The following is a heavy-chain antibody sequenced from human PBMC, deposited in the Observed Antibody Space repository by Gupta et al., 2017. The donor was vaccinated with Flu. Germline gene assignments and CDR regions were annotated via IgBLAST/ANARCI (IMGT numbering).Heavy chain of an antibody. Sequence: RQPPGKGLGWIGTIYYSGSTYYNPSLKSRLTMSLDTSKNQFSLKLTSVIAADTAVYYCARHEPYYDSSAYFDYWGQGTLVTVSS. CDR3: ARHEPYYDSSAYFDY. CDR2: IYYSGST. J-gene: IGHJ4*02. D-gene: IGHD3-22*01. V-gene: IGHV4-39*01.